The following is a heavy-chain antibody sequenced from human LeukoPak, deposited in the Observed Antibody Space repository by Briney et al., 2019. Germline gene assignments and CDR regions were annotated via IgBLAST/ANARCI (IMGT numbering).Heavy chain of an antibody. J-gene: IGHJ4*02. CDR1: GGSISSYY. CDR2: IYYSGST. Sequence: SETLSLTCTVSGGSISSYYWSWIRQPPGKGLEWIGYIYYSGSTNYNPSLKSRVTISVDTSKNQFSLKLSSVTAADTAVYYCARGRPLVTAKTYYFDYWGQGTLVTVSS. CDR3: ARGRPLVTAKTYYFDY. D-gene: IGHD2-21*02. V-gene: IGHV4-59*12.